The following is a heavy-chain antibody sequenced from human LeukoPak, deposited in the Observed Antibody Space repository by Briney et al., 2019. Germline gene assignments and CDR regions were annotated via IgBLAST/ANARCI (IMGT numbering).Heavy chain of an antibody. CDR2: IYHNGDT. CDR3: ARLWSHSKTEDY. D-gene: IGHD3-16*01. Sequence: SETLSLTCTVSGDSISSGLYAWGWIRQPPGEGLGWIGNIYHNGDTYYNPSLRSRVTISVDTSENQFSLNLRSVTAADTTVYYCARLWSHSKTEDYWGQGTVVTVSS. J-gene: IGHJ4*02. V-gene: IGHV4-39*01. CDR1: GDSISSGLYA.